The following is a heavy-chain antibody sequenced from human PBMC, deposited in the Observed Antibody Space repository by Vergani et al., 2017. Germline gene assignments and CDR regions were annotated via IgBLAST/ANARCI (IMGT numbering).Heavy chain of an antibody. CDR3: AKDPRSSKPFDY. CDR2: IRYDGSNK. D-gene: IGHD2-2*01. Sequence: QVQLVESGGGVVQPGGSLRLSCAASGFTFSSYGMHWVRQAPGKGLEWVAFIRYDGSNKYYADSVKGRFTISRDNSKNTLYLQMNSLRSEDTAVYYCAKDPRSSKPFDYWGKGTLVTVSS. V-gene: IGHV3-30*02. CDR1: GFTFSSYG. J-gene: IGHJ4*02.